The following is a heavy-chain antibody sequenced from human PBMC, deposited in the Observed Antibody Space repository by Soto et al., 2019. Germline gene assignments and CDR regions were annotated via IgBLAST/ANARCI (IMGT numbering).Heavy chain of an antibody. CDR2: INAGNGNT. V-gene: IGHV1-3*01. Sequence: QVQLVQSGAEVKQPGASVKVSCKASGYTFTSYAMHWVRQAPGQRLEWMGWINAGNGNTKYSQKFQGRVTITRDKSASTAYMELSSLRSEDTAVYYCARGGSGYSYGLGYWGQGTLVTVSS. J-gene: IGHJ4*02. CDR3: ARGGSGYSYGLGY. D-gene: IGHD5-18*01. CDR1: GYTFTSYA.